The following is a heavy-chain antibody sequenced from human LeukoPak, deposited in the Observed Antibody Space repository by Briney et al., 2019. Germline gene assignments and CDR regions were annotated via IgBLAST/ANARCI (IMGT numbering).Heavy chain of an antibody. V-gene: IGHV1-18*01. CDR2: ISAYNGNT. CDR3: ARGVSNYLGTSGYSDY. J-gene: IGHJ4*02. CDR1: AYTFTSYG. D-gene: IGHD3-22*01. Sequence: ASVKVSCEASAYTFTSYGITWLRQAPGQGLEWMGWISAYNGNTNYAQKLQGRVTMTTDTSTSTAYMELRSPRSDGTAVYYCARGVSNYLGTSGYSDYWGQGTLVTVSS.